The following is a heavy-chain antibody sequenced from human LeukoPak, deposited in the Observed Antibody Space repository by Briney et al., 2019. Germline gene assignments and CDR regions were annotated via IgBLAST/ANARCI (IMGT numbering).Heavy chain of an antibody. D-gene: IGHD3-22*01. CDR2: TYYRPKWYN. Sequence: SQTLSLTCAISGDSVSSNSAAWNWIRQSPSRGLEWLGRTYYRPKWYNDYAVSVKSRITINPDTSKNQFSLQLNSVTPEDTAVYYCARDRSYYDSSGYLGEYYYYYMDVWGKGTAVTVSS. V-gene: IGHV6-1*01. CDR3: ARDRSYYDSSGYLGEYYYYYMDV. J-gene: IGHJ6*03. CDR1: GDSVSSNSAA.